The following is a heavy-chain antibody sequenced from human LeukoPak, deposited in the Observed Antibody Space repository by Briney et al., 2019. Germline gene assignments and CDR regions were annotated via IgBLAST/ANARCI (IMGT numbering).Heavy chain of an antibody. V-gene: IGHV3-7*01. D-gene: IGHD6-19*01. Sequence: PGGSLRLSCAASGFTFSNNWMTWVRQAPGKGLEWVASVKKDASEKYYVDSVKGRFTISRDNAKNSLYLQMNSLRAEDTAVYYCARRYGSGWYYFDYWGQGTLVTVSS. J-gene: IGHJ4*02. CDR3: ARRYGSGWYYFDY. CDR1: GFTFSNNW. CDR2: VKKDASEK.